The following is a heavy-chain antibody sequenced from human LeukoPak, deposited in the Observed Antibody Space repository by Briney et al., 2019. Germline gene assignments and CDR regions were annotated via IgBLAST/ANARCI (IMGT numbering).Heavy chain of an antibody. CDR2: TRYDGSNK. D-gene: IGHD3-16*01. CDR3: AKSLAAYYFFDY. V-gene: IGHV3-30*02. Sequence: PGGTLNVSYAAPAFTFSNYDMHWVRQASGKGQEWVAFTRYDGSNKYYADSVKGRFTISRDNSKNTLYVQMNSLRGEDTGVYYCAKSLAAYYFFDYWGQGTLVTVSS. CDR1: AFTFSNYD. J-gene: IGHJ4*02.